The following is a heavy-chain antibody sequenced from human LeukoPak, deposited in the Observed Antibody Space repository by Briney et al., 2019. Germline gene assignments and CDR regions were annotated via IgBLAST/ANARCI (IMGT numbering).Heavy chain of an antibody. CDR2: IEQDGSEK. V-gene: IGHV3-7*01. CDR1: GFTFSSYW. J-gene: IGHJ4*02. CDR3: ARDPVEMATIGHFDY. Sequence: GGSLRLSCAASGFTFSSYWMSWVRQAPGKGLEWVANIEQDGSEKYYVDSVKGRFTISRDNAKNSLYLQMNSLRAEDTAVYYCARDPVEMATIGHFDYWGQGTLVTVSS. D-gene: IGHD5-24*01.